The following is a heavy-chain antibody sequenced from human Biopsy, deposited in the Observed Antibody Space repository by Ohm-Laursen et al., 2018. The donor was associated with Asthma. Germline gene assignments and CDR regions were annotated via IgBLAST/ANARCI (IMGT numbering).Heavy chain of an antibody. D-gene: IGHD6-19*01. J-gene: IGHJ4*02. CDR3: AREGVAGTHIED. Sequence: SLRLSCAAARFTYEMHWVRQAPGKGLEWVAVISYDGSSIYYADSVKGRFTISRDNSKNTLSLQMNSLTAEDTAVYYCAREGVAGTHIEDWGQGTLVTISS. V-gene: IGHV3-30-3*01. CDR2: ISYDGSSI. CDR1: RFTYE.